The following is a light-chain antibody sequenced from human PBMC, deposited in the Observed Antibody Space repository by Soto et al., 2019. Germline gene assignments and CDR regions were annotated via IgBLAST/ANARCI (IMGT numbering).Light chain of an antibody. J-gene: IGKJ1*01. CDR1: QSVLHSSNNKNY. CDR2: WAS. V-gene: IGKV4-1*01. CDR3: QQYYSTPQT. Sequence: DIVMTQSPDSLAVSLGKRATINCKSSQSVLHSSNNKNYLAWYQQKPGQPPKLLIYWASTRESGVPDRFSGSGSGTDFTLTISSLQAEDVAVYYCQQYYSTPQTFGQGTKVEIK.